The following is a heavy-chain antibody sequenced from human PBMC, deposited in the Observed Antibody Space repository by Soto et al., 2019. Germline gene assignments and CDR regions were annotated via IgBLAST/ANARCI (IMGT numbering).Heavy chain of an antibody. CDR2: IIPIFGTA. D-gene: IGHD6-6*01. CDR3: ARAKPDLAARLPLYYYYGMDV. Sequence: QVQLVQSGAEVKKPGSSVKVSCKASGGTFSSYAISWVRQAPGQGLEWMGGIIPIFGTANYAQKFQGRVTITADKSTSTAYKELSSLRSEDTAVYYCARAKPDLAARLPLYYYYGMDVWGQGTTVTVSS. V-gene: IGHV1-69*06. J-gene: IGHJ6*02. CDR1: GGTFSSYA.